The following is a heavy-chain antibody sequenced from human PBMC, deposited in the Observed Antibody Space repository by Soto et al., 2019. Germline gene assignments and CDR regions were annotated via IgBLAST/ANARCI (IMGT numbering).Heavy chain of an antibody. J-gene: IGHJ4*02. CDR3: STGLKERWETWNLY. CDR2: IKTKSDSAAT. D-gene: IGHD1-1*01. CDR1: GFSFSDAW. Sequence: EVQLAVSGGGFVKPGGSLRLSCAVSGFSFSDAWLNWVRQAPGKGLEWVGRIKTKSDSAATDYAAPVKGRFIISRDDLKNPVFLPLNSPPAEDTAVFFCSTGLKERWETWNLYWGQGTLVTVSS. V-gene: IGHV3-15*07.